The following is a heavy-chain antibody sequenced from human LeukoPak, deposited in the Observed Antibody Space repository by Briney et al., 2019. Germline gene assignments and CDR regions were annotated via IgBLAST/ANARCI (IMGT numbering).Heavy chain of an antibody. Sequence: SETLSLTCTVSGYSISSGYYWGWIRQPPGKGLEWTGSVYHSGSTYYNPSLKSRVTISVDTSKKQFSLKLNSVTAADTAVYYCARIWPDLWGRGTLVTVSS. J-gene: IGHJ2*01. CDR1: GYSISSGYY. D-gene: IGHD3-10*01. CDR3: ARIWPDL. CDR2: VYHSGST. V-gene: IGHV4-38-2*02.